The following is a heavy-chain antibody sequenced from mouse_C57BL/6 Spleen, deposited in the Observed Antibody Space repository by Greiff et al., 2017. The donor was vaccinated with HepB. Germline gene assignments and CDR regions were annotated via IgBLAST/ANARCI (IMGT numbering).Heavy chain of an antibody. CDR3: TLGVAWFAY. V-gene: IGHV14-4*01. CDR1: GFNIKDDY. Sequence: EVKLVESGAELVRPGASVKLSCTASGFNIKDDYMHWVKQRPEQGLEWIGWIDPENGDTEYASKFQGKATITADTSSNTAYLQLSSLTSEDTAVYYCTLGVAWFAYWGQGTLVTVSA. J-gene: IGHJ3*01. CDR2: IDPENGDT.